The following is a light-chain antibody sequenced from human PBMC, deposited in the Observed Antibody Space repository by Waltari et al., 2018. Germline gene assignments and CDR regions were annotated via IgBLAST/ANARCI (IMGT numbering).Light chain of an antibody. CDR2: AAS. Sequence: EIVMTQSPATLSVSPGERATLSCRASQSISSNLAWYQQKPGQAPRLLIYAASTRATGIPARFSGSWSGTEFTLTISSLQSEDFVLYYCQQYNSWVTFGGGTKVEIK. CDR3: QQYNSWVT. CDR1: QSISSN. V-gene: IGKV3-15*01. J-gene: IGKJ4*01.